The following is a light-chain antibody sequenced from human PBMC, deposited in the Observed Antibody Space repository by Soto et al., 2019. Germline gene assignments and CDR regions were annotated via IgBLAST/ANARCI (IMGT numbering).Light chain of an antibody. J-gene: IGKJ1*01. CDR3: QQYNSYPWT. V-gene: IGKV1-5*01. Sequence: DIQMTQYTSTLSASVGDRVAITCRASQSISSWLAWYQQKPGKAPKLPIYDASSLESGVPSRFSGSGSGTEFTLTITSLQPDDFATYYCQQYNSYPWTFGQGTKVDIK. CDR1: QSISSW. CDR2: DAS.